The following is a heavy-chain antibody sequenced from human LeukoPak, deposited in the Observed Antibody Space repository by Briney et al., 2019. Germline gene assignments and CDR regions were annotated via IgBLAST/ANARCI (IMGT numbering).Heavy chain of an antibody. J-gene: IGHJ4*02. CDR1: GGSISSSSYY. Sequence: SETLSLTCTVSGGSISSSSYYWSWIRQPPGKGLEWIGEINHSGSTNYNPSLKSRVTISVDTSKNQFSLKLSSVTAADTAVYYCARVGTTATTLAGLDYWGQGTLVTVSS. CDR3: ARVGTTATTLAGLDY. D-gene: IGHD4-17*01. CDR2: INHSGST. V-gene: IGHV4-39*07.